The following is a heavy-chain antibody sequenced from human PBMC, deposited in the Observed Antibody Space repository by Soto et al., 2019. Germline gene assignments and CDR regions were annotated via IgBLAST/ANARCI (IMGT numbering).Heavy chain of an antibody. CDR1: GFTFSSYS. CDR2: ISSSSSTI. CDR3: ARDYYDSSGYYENFDY. Sequence: EVQLVESGGGLVQPGGSLRLSCAASGFTFSSYSMNWVRQAPGKGLEWVSYISSSSSTIYYADSVKGRFTSSRDNAKNSLYLQMNSLRAEDTAVYYCARDYYDSSGYYENFDYWGQGTLVTVSS. J-gene: IGHJ4*02. D-gene: IGHD3-22*01. V-gene: IGHV3-48*01.